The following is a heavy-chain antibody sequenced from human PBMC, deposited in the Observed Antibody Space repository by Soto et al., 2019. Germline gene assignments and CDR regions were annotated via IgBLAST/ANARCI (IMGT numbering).Heavy chain of an antibody. CDR1: GFTFSSYW. CDR3: AREIQGTSLRYFAWPTTGYYGMDV. Sequence: SLRLSCAASGFTFSSYWMHWVRQAPGKGLVWVSRINSDGSSTSYADSVKGRFTISRDNAKNTLYLQMNSLRAEDTAVYYCAREIQGTSLRYFAWPTTGYYGMDVWGQGTTVTVSS. V-gene: IGHV3-74*01. D-gene: IGHD3-9*01. J-gene: IGHJ6*02. CDR2: INSDGSST.